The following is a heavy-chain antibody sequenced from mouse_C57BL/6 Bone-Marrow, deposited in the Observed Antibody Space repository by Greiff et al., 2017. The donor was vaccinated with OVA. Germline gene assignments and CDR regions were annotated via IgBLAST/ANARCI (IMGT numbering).Heavy chain of an antibody. CDR1: GFTFSDAW. D-gene: IGHD1-1*01. J-gene: IGHJ1*03. CDR2: IRNKANNHAT. Sequence: EVQLVESGGGLVQPGGSMKLSCAASGFTFSDAWMDWVRQSPEKGLEWVAEIRNKANNHATYYAESVKGRFTISRDDSKSSVYLQMNSLRAEDTGIYYCTPHGSSYWYFDVWGTGTTVTVSS. CDR3: TPHGSSYWYFDV. V-gene: IGHV6-6*01.